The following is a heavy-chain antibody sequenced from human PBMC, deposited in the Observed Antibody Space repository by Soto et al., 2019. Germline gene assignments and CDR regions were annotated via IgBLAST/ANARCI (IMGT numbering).Heavy chain of an antibody. V-gene: IGHV4-4*02. Sequence: PAETLSLTLDVSGDSINRSQWWNWVRQPPGKGLEWIGQISHSGNANYNPSLKSRVTISVDKSKKQFSLKLTSVTAADTAVYYCAARPFWSGPWNARRLDYWGQGNLVTVSS. J-gene: IGHJ4*02. CDR1: GDSINRSQW. CDR3: AARPFWSGPWNARRLDY. D-gene: IGHD3-3*01. CDR2: ISHSGNA.